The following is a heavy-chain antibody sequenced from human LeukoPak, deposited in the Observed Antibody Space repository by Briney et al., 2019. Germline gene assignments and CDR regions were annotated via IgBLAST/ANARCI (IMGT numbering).Heavy chain of an antibody. V-gene: IGHV3-48*01. CDR1: GFTFSSYS. CDR2: ISSSSSTI. J-gene: IGHJ4*02. Sequence: GGSLRLSCAASGFTFSSYSMNWVRQAPGKGLEWVSYISSSSSTIYYADSVKGRFTISRDNAKNSLYLQMNSLRAEDTAVYYCARDGPAAMYYFDYWGQGTLVTVSS. D-gene: IGHD2-2*01. CDR3: ARDGPAAMYYFDY.